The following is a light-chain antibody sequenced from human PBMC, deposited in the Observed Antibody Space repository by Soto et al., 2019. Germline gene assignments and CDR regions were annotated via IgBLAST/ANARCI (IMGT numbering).Light chain of an antibody. CDR3: KSYDSRLSGSV. CDR1: SSNIGAGYD. Sequence: QSVLTQPPSVSGAPGQRVTISCTGSSSNIGAGYDVHWYQQLPGTAPKLLIYGNSNRPSGVPDRFSGSKSGTSASLAITGLQAEDEADYYCKSYDSRLSGSVFGTGTKVTVL. V-gene: IGLV1-40*01. J-gene: IGLJ1*01. CDR2: GNS.